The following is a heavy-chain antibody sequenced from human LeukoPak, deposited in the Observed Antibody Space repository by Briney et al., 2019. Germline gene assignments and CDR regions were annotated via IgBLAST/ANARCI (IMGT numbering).Heavy chain of an antibody. V-gene: IGHV4-39*07. CDR2: INHSGST. J-gene: IGHJ4*02. CDR1: GGSISSGGYY. D-gene: IGHD3-3*01. Sequence: SETLSLTCTVSGGSISSGGYYWSWIRQPPGKGLEWIGEINHSGSTNYNPPLKSRVTISVDTSKNQFSLKLSSVTAADTAVYYCARKPITIFGVVKYYFDYWGQGTLVTVSS. CDR3: ARKPITIFGVVKYYFDY.